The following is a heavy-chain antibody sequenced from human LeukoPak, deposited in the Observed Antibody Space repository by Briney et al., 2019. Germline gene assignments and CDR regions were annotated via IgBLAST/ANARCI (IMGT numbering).Heavy chain of an antibody. CDR1: GVSIISSY. D-gene: IGHD2-8*01. V-gene: IGHV4-59*01. Sequence: SETLSLTCTVSGVSIISSYWSWVRQPPGKGLEYIGFIHHSGDTKYNPSLKSRVTMSVDTSKSQFSLRLSSVTAADSAVYYCARHNGVSYLDYWAQGTLVTVSS. CDR2: IHHSGDT. J-gene: IGHJ4*02. CDR3: ARHNGVSYLDY.